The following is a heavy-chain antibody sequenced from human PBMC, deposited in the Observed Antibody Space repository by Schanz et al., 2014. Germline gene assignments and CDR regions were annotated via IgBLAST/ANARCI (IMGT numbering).Heavy chain of an antibody. D-gene: IGHD2-15*01. Sequence: EVQLVESGGDLVQPGRSLRLSCAASGFTFDDYGMHWVRQVPGKGLEWVSGILLRSGHRDYANSVKDRFIISRDRSSLYLQMNSLRAEDTAFYYCVKDLAPGGADVWGQGTTVTVSS. CDR3: VKDLAPGGADV. CDR1: GFTFDDYG. CDR2: ILLRSGHR. J-gene: IGHJ6*02. V-gene: IGHV3-9*01.